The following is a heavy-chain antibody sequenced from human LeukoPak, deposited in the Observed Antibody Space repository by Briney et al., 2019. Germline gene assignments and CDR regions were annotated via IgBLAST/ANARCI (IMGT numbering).Heavy chain of an antibody. V-gene: IGHV3-7*01. J-gene: IGHJ4*02. Sequence: PGGSLRLSCAASGFTFSSYWMSWVRQAPGKGLEWVANIKQDGSEKYYVDSVKGRFTISRDNAKNSLYLQMNSLRAEDTAVYYCARVFQGSVAGTAVDYWGQGTLVTVSS. D-gene: IGHD6-19*01. CDR1: GFTFSSYW. CDR2: IKQDGSEK. CDR3: ARVFQGSVAGTAVDY.